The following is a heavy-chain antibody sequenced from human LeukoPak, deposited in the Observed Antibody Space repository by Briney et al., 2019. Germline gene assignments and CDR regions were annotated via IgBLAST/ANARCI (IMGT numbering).Heavy chain of an antibody. CDR2: INAGNGNT. CDR1: GYTFTSYA. CDR3: ATDFRGPLDY. V-gene: IGHV1-3*01. Sequence: GASVKVSCKASGYTFTSYAMHWVRQAPGQRLEWMGWINAGNGNTKNSQKFQGRVTMTEDTSTDTAYMELSSLRSEDTAVYYCATDFRGPLDYWGQGTLVTVSS. J-gene: IGHJ4*02.